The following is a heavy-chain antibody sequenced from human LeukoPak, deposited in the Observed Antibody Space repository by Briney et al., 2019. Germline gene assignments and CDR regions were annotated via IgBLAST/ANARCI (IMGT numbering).Heavy chain of an antibody. CDR2: IYHSGST. Sequence: SETLSLTCAVSGGSISSGNWWSWVRQPPGKGLEWIGQIYHSGSTNCNPSLKSRVTISIDTSKNQFSLKVSSVTAADTAVYYCVRHCYASGSDPLCYFDYWGQGTLVTVSS. J-gene: IGHJ4*02. CDR1: GGSISSGNW. D-gene: IGHD3-10*01. V-gene: IGHV4-4*02. CDR3: VRHCYASGSDPLCYFDY.